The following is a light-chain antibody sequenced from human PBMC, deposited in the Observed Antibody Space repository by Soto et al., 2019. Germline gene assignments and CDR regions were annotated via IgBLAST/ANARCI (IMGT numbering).Light chain of an antibody. V-gene: IGKV1-5*01. J-gene: IGKJ2*01. CDR2: DVS. Sequence: DIQMTQSPSTLSSSVGDRVSITCRASQSFSNWLAWYQQKPGKAPKLLIYDVSSLENGVPSRFSGSGSGTEFALTNSSLQPDDSAIYYCQQYNSYSYTFGLGTKLEI. CDR3: QQYNSYSYT. CDR1: QSFSNW.